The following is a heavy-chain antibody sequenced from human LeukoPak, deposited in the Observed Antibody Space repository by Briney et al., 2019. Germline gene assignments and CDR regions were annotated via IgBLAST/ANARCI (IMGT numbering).Heavy chain of an antibody. D-gene: IGHD3-3*01. Sequence: NTSETLSLTCTVSGGSISSYYWSWIRQPPGKGLEWIGYIYYSGSTNYNPSLKSRVTISVDTSKNQFSLKLSSVTAADTAVYYCAREKIRFSFMDVWGKGTTVTVSS. CDR1: GGSISSYY. CDR3: AREKIRFSFMDV. J-gene: IGHJ6*03. CDR2: IYYSGST. V-gene: IGHV4-59*01.